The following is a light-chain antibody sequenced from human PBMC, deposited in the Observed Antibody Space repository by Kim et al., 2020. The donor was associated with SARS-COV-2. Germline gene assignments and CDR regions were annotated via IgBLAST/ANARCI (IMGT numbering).Light chain of an antibody. CDR3: SSYAGSVV. Sequence: SPGQSFTISCTGTSSDVGAYNYVSWYQQHPGKAPKLMIYAVTQRPSGVPDRFSGSKSGNTASLTVSGLQAEDEADYYCSSYAGSVVFGTGTKVTVL. CDR2: AVT. J-gene: IGLJ1*01. V-gene: IGLV2-8*01. CDR1: SSDVGAYNY.